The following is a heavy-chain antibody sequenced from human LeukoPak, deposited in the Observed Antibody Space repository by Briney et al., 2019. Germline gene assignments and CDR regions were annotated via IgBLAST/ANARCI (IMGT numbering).Heavy chain of an antibody. CDR2: VFHTGDT. J-gene: IGHJ5*02. V-gene: IGHV4-4*02. D-gene: IGHD6-19*01. CDR1: GASISDINW. Sequence: PSGTLSLTCTVSGASISDINWCNWVRLSPGKGLEWIGEVFHTGDTHYNPSLKSRLTISVDTSKNQFSLKLSSVTAADTAVYYCARNGVSGWYLEWFDPWGQGTLVTVSS. CDR3: ARNGVSGWYLEWFDP.